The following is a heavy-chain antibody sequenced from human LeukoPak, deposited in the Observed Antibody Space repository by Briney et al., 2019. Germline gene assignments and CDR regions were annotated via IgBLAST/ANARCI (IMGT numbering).Heavy chain of an antibody. CDR3: ARTSGLVSYYYYGMDV. V-gene: IGHV1-18*01. Sequence: GASVKVSCKASGYTFTSYGISWVRQAPGQGLEWMGWISAYNGNTNYAQELQGRVTMTTDTSTSTAYMELRSLRSDDTAVYYCARTSGLVSYYYYGMDVWGQGTTVTVSS. CDR2: ISAYNGNT. CDR1: GYTFTSYG. J-gene: IGHJ6*02. D-gene: IGHD6-6*01.